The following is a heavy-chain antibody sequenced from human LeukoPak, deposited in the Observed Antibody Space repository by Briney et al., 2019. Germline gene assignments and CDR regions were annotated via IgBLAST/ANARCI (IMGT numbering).Heavy chain of an antibody. CDR3: ARARWTSTTTTYYLDH. CDR1: GYTFTSYA. V-gene: IGHV1-3*01. J-gene: IGHJ4*02. CDR2: IDAGYGKT. Sequence: GASVKVSCKASGYTFTSYAIHWVRQAPGQRLEWMGWIDAGYGKTKYSQNFQGRVTITRDTSATTAYMDLSSLRSEDTAVYYCARARWTSTTTTYYLDHWGQGTLVTVSS. D-gene: IGHD4-17*01.